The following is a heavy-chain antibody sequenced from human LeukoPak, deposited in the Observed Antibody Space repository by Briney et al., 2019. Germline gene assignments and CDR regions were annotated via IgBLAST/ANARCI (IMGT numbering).Heavy chain of an antibody. CDR3: TRLLEKVNLAEGNEGLFDY. CDR2: IRSKANSYAT. CDR1: GFTFSGSA. D-gene: IGHD4-23*01. V-gene: IGHV3-73*01. J-gene: IGHJ4*02. Sequence: GGSLKLSCAVSGFTFSGSAMHWVRQASGKGLEWVGRIRSKANSYATAYAASVKGSFTISRDDYKNTAYMDMNSLKTEDTAVYYCTRLLEKVNLAEGNEGLFDYWGQGTVVTVSS.